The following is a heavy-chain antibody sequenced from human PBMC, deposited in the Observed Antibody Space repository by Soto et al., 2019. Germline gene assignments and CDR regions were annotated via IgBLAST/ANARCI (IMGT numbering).Heavy chain of an antibody. CDR2: IYPGDSDT. D-gene: IGHD6-13*01. CDR1: GYSFTSYW. Sequence: GESLKISCKGSGYSFTSYWIGWVRQMPGKGLEWMGIIYPGDSDTRYSPSFQGQVTISADKSISTDYLQWSSLKASDTAMYYCATTSAAGKYYYGMDVWGQGTTVTVSS. J-gene: IGHJ6*02. CDR3: ATTSAAGKYYYGMDV. V-gene: IGHV5-51*01.